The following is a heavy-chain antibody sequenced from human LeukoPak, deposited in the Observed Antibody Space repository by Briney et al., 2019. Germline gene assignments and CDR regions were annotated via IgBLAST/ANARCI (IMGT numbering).Heavy chain of an antibody. J-gene: IGHJ3*02. CDR3: ARDSRRELLHAFDI. D-gene: IGHD1-26*01. CDR1: GGSISTYY. Sequence: SETLSLTCTVSGGSISTYYWSWTRQPPGKGLEWIAYIDYSASTNYSPSLKSRVTISVDTSKNQFSLKLSSVTAADTAVYYCARDSRRELLHAFDIWGQGTMVTVSS. V-gene: IGHV4-59*01. CDR2: IDYSAST.